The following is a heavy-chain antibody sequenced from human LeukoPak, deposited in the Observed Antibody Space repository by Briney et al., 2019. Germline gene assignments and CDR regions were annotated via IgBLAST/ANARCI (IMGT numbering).Heavy chain of an antibody. CDR1: GGTFTNYA. J-gene: IGHJ4*02. D-gene: IGHD3-16*01. Sequence: SVKVSCKSSGGTFTNYAISWVRQAPGQGLEWMGGIIPMYGRGNYAQKFQGRVTITADESTSTVYMELRSLTSEDTAVYYCARGQSSLGSPYYFDYWGQGTLVTVSS. V-gene: IGHV1-69*13. CDR3: ARGQSSLGSPYYFDY. CDR2: IIPMYGRG.